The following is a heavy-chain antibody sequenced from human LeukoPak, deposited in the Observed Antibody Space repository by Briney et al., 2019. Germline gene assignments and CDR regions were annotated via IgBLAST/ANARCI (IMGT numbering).Heavy chain of an antibody. CDR1: GLTFSRDW. D-gene: IGHD3-22*01. CDR2: IRQDGGET. V-gene: IGHV3-7*01. CDR3: ATYSSLNTREFQY. Sequence: GGSLRLSCEASGLTFSRDWMGWVRQAPGKGLEWVANIRQDGGETYYGDSVEGRFIISRDNAKNSLFLQMNRLRAEDTAVYYCATYSSLNTREFQYWGQGTLVTVSS. J-gene: IGHJ1*01.